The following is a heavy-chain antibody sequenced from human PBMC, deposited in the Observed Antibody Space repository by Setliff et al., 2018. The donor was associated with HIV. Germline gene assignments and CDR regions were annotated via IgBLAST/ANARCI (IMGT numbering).Heavy chain of an antibody. J-gene: IGHJ4*02. Sequence: SETLSLTCTVSGGSVRRSTSYWGWIRQPPGKGLEWIASVHYGGSIFYNPSLKSRVTLSVGTSKRQLFLNLSSATTADTAMYYCVRPSFGIGGGSMFDSWGQGIVVTVSS. CDR1: GGSVRRSTSY. D-gene: IGHD3-3*01. CDR2: VHYGGSI. V-gene: IGHV4-39*01. CDR3: VRPSFGIGGGSMFDS.